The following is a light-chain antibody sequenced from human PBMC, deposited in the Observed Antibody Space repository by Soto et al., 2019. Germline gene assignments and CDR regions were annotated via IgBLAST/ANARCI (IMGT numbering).Light chain of an antibody. CDR1: QDISRY. J-gene: IGKJ2*01. Sequence: DIQVTQSPSSLSASVGDRVTITCQASQDISRYLDWYQQKPGQAPKVLIYGASNLIRGVSSRFSGSGSGTYFTFTITRLQPEDFATYYCQQYHALPYTFGQGTKLDIK. V-gene: IGKV1-33*01. CDR2: GAS. CDR3: QQYHALPYT.